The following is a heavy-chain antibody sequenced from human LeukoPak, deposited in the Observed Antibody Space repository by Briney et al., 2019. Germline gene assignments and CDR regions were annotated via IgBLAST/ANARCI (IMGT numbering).Heavy chain of an antibody. CDR1: GFTFNIYA. V-gene: IGHV3-23*01. D-gene: IGHD6-13*01. Sequence: PGGSLRLSCAASGFTFNIYAMSWVRQAPGMGLEWVAGISGSGGSTGYADSVKGRFTISRDNSKNTLYLHMNSLRAEDTAVYYCAKDRRIAAAYLFDYWGQGTLVSVSS. J-gene: IGHJ4*02. CDR2: ISGSGGST. CDR3: AKDRRIAAAYLFDY.